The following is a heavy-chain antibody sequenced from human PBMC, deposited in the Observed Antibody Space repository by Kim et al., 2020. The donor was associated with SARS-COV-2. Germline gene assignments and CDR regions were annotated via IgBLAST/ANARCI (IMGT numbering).Heavy chain of an antibody. Sequence: NGNTRYSQKFQGRVTLTRDTSASTVYMELSSLTSEDTAVYYCARKIYFDSWGQGTLVTVSS. J-gene: IGHJ4*02. D-gene: IGHD3-9*01. CDR3: ARKIYFDS. CDR2: NGNT. V-gene: IGHV1-3*01.